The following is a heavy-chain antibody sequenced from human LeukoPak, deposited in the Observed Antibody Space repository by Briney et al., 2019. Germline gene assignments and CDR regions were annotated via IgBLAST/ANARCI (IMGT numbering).Heavy chain of an antibody. J-gene: IGHJ4*02. V-gene: IGHV3-33*01. Sequence: GGSLRLSCAASGFTFSSYGMHWVRQAPGKGLEWVAVIWYDGSNKYYADSVKGRFTISRDNSKNTLYLQMNSLRAEDTAVYYCAREDPEAVIGYWGQGTLVTVSS. CDR3: AREDPEAVIGY. CDR2: IWYDGSNK. D-gene: IGHD1-14*01. CDR1: GFTFSSYG.